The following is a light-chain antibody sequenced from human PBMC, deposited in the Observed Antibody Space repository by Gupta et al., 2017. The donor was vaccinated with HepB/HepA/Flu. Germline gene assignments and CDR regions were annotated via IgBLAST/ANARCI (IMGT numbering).Light chain of an antibody. CDR3: QQSDSTPHT. CDR2: DAS. Sequence: DIQLTQSPATLSVSPGDRATLTCRASQSVSSYLTWYQQKPGKAPRLLIYDASNRATGIPARFSGSGSGTDFTLTISRLQPEDFAAYYCQQSDSTPHTFGEGTKVEIK. CDR1: QSVSSY. J-gene: IGKJ4*01. V-gene: IGKV3-11*01.